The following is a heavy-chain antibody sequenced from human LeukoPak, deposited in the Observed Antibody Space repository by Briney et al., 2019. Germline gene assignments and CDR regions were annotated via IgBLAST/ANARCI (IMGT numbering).Heavy chain of an antibody. Sequence: PGGSLTLSCAASGFTFSSSPMGWVRQAPGKGLEWVSSIHAGGSDPFYGDSVQGRFTISRDNSKNTLSLQLNSLRGEDTAVYFCAKGGHHFNPFFYCGQGTLVTVSS. CDR2: IHAGGSDP. D-gene: IGHD3-3*01. CDR3: AKGGHHFNPFFY. J-gene: IGHJ4*02. V-gene: IGHV3-23*01. CDR1: GFTFSSSP.